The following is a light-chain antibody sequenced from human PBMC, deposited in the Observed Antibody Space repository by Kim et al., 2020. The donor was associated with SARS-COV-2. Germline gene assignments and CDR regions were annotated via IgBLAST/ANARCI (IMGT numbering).Light chain of an antibody. V-gene: IGLV2-14*03. CDR1: SSDVGGYNY. CDR2: DVT. CDR3: SSYASSDTLL. Sequence: GQSITISCTGTSSDVGGYNYVSWYQQHPGKAPKLMIFDVTKRPSGVSSRFSGSKFDNTASLTISGLQAEDEADYYCSSYASSDTLLFGGGTKVTVL. J-gene: IGLJ2*01.